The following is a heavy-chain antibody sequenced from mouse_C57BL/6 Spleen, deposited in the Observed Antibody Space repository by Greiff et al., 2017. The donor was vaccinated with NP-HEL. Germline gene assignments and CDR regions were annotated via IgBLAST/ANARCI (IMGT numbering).Heavy chain of an antibody. CDR2: IHPNSGST. Sequence: QVHVKQPGAELVKPGASVKLSCKASGYTFTSYWMHWVKQRPGQGLEWIGMIHPNSGSTNYNVKFKSKATLTVDKSSSTAYMQLSSLTSEDSAVYYCARSYDGYFSFAYWGQGTLVTVSA. CDR3: ARSYDGYFSFAY. V-gene: IGHV1-64*01. CDR1: GYTFTSYW. D-gene: IGHD2-3*01. J-gene: IGHJ3*01.